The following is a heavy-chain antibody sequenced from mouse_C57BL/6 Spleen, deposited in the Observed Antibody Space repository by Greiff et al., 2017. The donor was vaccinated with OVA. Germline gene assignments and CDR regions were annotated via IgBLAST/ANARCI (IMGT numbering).Heavy chain of an antibody. CDR1: GFTFSDYG. V-gene: IGHV5-17*01. D-gene: IGHD2-3*01. CDR3: ARDGYKPFDY. J-gene: IGHJ2*01. CDR2: ISSGSSSI. Sequence: DVMLVESGGGLVKPGGSLKLSCAASGFTFSDYGMHWVRQAPEKGLEWVAYISSGSSSIYYADTVKGRFTISRDNAKNTLFLQMTSLRSEDTAMYYCARDGYKPFDYWGQGTTLTVSS.